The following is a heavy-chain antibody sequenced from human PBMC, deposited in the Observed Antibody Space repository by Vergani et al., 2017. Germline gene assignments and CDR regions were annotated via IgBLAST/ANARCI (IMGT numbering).Heavy chain of an antibody. CDR2: IYSGGST. V-gene: IGHV3-66*01. CDR1: GFTVSSNY. Sequence: EVQLVESGGGLVQPGGSLRLSCAASGFTVSSNYMSWVRQAPGKGLEWVSVIYSGGSTYYADSVKGRFTISRDNSKNTLYLQMNSLRAEDTAVYYCARDPTYSSYSSSWYFDYWGQGTLVTVSS. CDR3: ARDPTYSSYSSSWYFDY. J-gene: IGHJ4*02. D-gene: IGHD6-13*01.